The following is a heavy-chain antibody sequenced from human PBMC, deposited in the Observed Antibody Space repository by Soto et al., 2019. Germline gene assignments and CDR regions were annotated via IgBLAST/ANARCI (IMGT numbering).Heavy chain of an antibody. Sequence: PRESLKISCKGSGYDFTNYWIAWVRLMPGKGLEWMGIIYPADSDTRYNPSFQGQVTISADKSISTAYLQWSSLKASDTAMYYCARQLKGCGSTSCFNYSYYGLDVWGRGTTVTVSS. V-gene: IGHV5-51*01. J-gene: IGHJ6*02. CDR1: GYDFTNYW. CDR3: ARQLKGCGSTSCFNYSYYGLDV. D-gene: IGHD2-2*01. CDR2: IYPADSDT.